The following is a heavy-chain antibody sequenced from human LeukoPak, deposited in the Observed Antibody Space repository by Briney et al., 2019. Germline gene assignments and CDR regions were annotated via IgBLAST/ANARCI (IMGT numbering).Heavy chain of an antibody. V-gene: IGHV4-59*01. CDR2: IYYSGST. J-gene: IGHJ4*02. Sequence: SETLSLTCTVSGGSISGNYWSWIRQPPGKGLEWTGYIYYSGSTNYNPSLKSRVTLSVDTSKNQFSLKLTSVTAADTAVYYCARGYYDSSGYYLAAYWGQGTLVTVSS. D-gene: IGHD3-22*01. CDR1: GGSISGNY. CDR3: ARGYYDSSGYYLAAY.